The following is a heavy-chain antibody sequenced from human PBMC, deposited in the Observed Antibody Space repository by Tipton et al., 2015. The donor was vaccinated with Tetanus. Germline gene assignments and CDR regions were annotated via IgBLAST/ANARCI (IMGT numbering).Heavy chain of an antibody. D-gene: IGHD3-10*01. V-gene: IGHV5-51*01. CDR1: GYSFTNYW. J-gene: IGHJ5*02. Sequence: VQLVQSGAEVKKPGESLKISCKGSGYSFTNYWIGWVRQMPGQGLEWMGIIYSGDSDATYSPSFQGHVTISLDKSTSTAYLQWSSLKASDSAIYFCARLPKHYSASGSTWGQGTQVTVSS. CDR3: ARLPKHYSASGST. CDR2: IYSGDSDA.